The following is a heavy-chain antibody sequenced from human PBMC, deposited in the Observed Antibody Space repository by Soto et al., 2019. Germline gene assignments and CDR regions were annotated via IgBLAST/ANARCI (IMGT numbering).Heavy chain of an antibody. J-gene: IGHJ6*02. CDR3: ARAPSPNGNYNGMGV. CDR1: GGSVNSGGYH. V-gene: IGHV4-31*02. Sequence: PSETLSLTCTVSGGSVNSGGYHWSWIRQHPGKGLEWIGDIYYSGSTYYNPSLKSRVTISIDTSTNHFSLHLSALTAADTAVYYCARAPSPNGNYNGMGVWDQGTTVTVSS. D-gene: IGHD3-16*01. CDR2: IYYSGST.